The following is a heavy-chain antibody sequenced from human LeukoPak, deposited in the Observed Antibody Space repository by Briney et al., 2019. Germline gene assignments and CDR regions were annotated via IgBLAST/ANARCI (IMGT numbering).Heavy chain of an antibody. V-gene: IGHV3-33*08. J-gene: IGHJ6*02. D-gene: IGHD2-21*02. CDR3: ARGSLFLAYCGGDCLYGMDV. CDR2: IWYDGSNK. CDR1: GFTFSSYA. Sequence: PGGSLRLSCAASGFTFSSYAMHWVRQAPGKGLEWVAVIWYDGSNKYYADSVKGRFTISRDNSKNTLYLQMNSLRAEDTAVYYCARGSLFLAYCGGDCLYGMDVWGQGTTVTVSS.